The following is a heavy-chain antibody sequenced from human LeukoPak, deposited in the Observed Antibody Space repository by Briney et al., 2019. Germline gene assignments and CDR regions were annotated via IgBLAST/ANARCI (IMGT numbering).Heavy chain of an antibody. V-gene: IGHV4-59*08. J-gene: IGHJ6*02. CDR2: IYYSGST. CDR1: GGSISSYY. Sequence: SETLSLTCTVSGGSISSYYWSWIRQPPGKGLEWIGYIYYSGSTNYNPSLKSRVTISVDTSKNQFSLKLSSVTAADTAVYYCVRTPIEMAYYYYGMDVWGQGTTVTVSS. D-gene: IGHD5-24*01. CDR3: VRTPIEMAYYYYGMDV.